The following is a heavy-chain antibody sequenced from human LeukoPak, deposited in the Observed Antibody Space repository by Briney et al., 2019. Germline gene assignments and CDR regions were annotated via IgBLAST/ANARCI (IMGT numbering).Heavy chain of an antibody. CDR3: ARDGPLQQLVQGPDY. J-gene: IGHJ4*02. Sequence: ASVKVSCKASGGTFSSYAISWVRQAPGQGLEWMGIINPSGGSTSYAQKFQGRVTMTRDTSTSTVYMELSSLRSEDTAVYYCARDGPLQQLVQGPDYWGQGTLVTVSS. CDR2: INPSGGST. V-gene: IGHV1-46*01. D-gene: IGHD6-13*01. CDR1: GGTFSSYA.